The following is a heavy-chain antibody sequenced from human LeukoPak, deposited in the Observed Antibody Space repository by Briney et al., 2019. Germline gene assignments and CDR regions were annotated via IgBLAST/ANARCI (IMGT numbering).Heavy chain of an antibody. Sequence: GGSLRLSCAASGFTFSSYAMSWVRQAPGKGLAWVSAISGSGSSTYYADSVKGRFTISRDNSKSTLYLQMNSLRAEDTAVYYCAKRRGLSPAFDYWGQGTLVTVSS. CDR3: AKRRGLSPAFDY. D-gene: IGHD2-2*01. J-gene: IGHJ4*02. CDR2: ISGSGSST. CDR1: GFTFSSYA. V-gene: IGHV3-23*01.